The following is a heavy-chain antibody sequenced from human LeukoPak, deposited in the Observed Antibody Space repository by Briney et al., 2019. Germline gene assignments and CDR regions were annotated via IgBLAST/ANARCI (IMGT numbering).Heavy chain of an antibody. CDR2: MNPNSGNI. CDR3: ARTPSAVAGRFLHYYYYYYMDV. V-gene: IGHV1-8*03. D-gene: IGHD6-19*01. CDR1: GYTFTSYD. J-gene: IGHJ6*03. Sequence: ASVKVSCKASGYTFTSYDINWVRQATGQGLEWMGWMNPNSGNIGYAQKFQGRVTITRNTSISTAYMELSSLRSEDTAVYYCARTPSAVAGRFLHYYYYYYMDVWGKGTTVTVSS.